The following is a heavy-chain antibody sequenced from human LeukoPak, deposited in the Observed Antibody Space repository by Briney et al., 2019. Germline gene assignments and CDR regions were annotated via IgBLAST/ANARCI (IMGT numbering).Heavy chain of an antibody. CDR1: GFTFSNDP. CDR3: AKDEFVASDFTGAFDI. D-gene: IGHD2-8*02. CDR2: INYSGGST. J-gene: IGHJ3*02. V-gene: IGHV3-23*01. Sequence: GGSLRLSCAASGFTFSNDPMSWVRQTPGKGLEWVSTINYSGGSTYYADSVKGRFTISRDNAKNSLYLQMNSLRAEDMALYYCAKDEFVASDFTGAFDIWGQGTMVTVSS.